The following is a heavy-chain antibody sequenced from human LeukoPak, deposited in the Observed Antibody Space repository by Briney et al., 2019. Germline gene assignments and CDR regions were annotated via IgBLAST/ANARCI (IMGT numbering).Heavy chain of an antibody. CDR1: GGSISSYY. J-gene: IGHJ4*02. CDR3: ARQTGSGLFILP. Sequence: SETLSLTCTVSGGSISSYYWSWIRQPPGKGLEWIGEINHSGSTNYNPSLKSRVTISVDTSKNQFSLKLTSVTAANTAVYYCARQTGSGLFILPGGQGTLVTVSS. V-gene: IGHV4-34*01. CDR2: INHSGST. D-gene: IGHD3/OR15-3a*01.